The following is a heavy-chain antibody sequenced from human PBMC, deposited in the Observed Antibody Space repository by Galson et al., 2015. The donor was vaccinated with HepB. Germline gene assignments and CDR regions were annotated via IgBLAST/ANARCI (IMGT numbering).Heavy chain of an antibody. D-gene: IGHD3-10*01. CDR2: ISGSGGST. V-gene: IGHV3-23*01. J-gene: IGHJ4*02. Sequence: SLRLSCAASGFTFSSYAMSWVRQAPGKGLEWVSAISGSGGSTYYADSVKGRFTISRDNSKDTLYLQMNSLRAEDTAVYYCAKDLNGRFGELFHSSPFDYWGQVTLVTVYS. CDR1: GFTFSSYA. CDR3: AKDLNGRFGELFHSSPFDY.